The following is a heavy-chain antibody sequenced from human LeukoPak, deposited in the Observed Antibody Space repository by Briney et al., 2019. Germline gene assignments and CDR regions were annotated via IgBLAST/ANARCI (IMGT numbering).Heavy chain of an antibody. CDR2: INPNSGGT. CDR1: GYTFTGHY. V-gene: IGHV1-2*02. D-gene: IGHD3-16*01. CDR3: AIGVCGPEAFDI. J-gene: IGHJ3*02. Sequence: ASVKVPCKASGYTFTGHYMHWVRQAPGQGLEWMGWINPNSGGTNYAQKFQGRVTMTRDTSISTAYMELSRLRSDDTAVYYCAIGVCGPEAFDIWGQGTMVTVSS.